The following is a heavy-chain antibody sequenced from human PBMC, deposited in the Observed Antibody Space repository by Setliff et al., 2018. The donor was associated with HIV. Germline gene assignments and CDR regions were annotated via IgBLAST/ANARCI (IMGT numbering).Heavy chain of an antibody. CDR1: GFTVSSNY. J-gene: IGHJ4*02. CDR2: INWNGGTT. CDR3: ARLPAWTPGIAADVTDY. D-gene: IGHD6-13*01. Sequence: ASGFTVSSNYMSWVRQAPGKGLEWVSVINWNGGTTGYADSVKGRFTISRDNAKNSLYLQMNSLRAEDTALYYCARLPAWTPGIAADVTDYWGQGTLVTVSS. V-gene: IGHV3-20*03.